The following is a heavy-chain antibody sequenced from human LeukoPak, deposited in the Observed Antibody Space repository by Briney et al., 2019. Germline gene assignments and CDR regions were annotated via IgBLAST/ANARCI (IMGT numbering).Heavy chain of an antibody. D-gene: IGHD3-10*01. CDR3: ARGLGYYGSGSYVYNWFAP. V-gene: IGHV4-4*07. J-gene: IGHJ5*02. CDR1: GGSISNYY. Sequence: SETLSLTCTVSGGSISNYYWSWIRQPAGKGLEWIGRIYTSGCTNYNPSLKSRVTMSVDTSKNQFSLKLTSVTAADTAVYYCARGLGYYGSGSYVYNWFAPWGQGSLVTVSS. CDR2: IYTSGCT.